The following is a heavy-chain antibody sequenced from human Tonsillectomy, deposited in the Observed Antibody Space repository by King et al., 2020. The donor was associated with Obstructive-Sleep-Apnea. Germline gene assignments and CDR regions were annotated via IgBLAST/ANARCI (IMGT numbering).Heavy chain of an antibody. Sequence: VQLVESGGGVVQPGGSLRLSCAASGFTFSSYGMHWVHQAPGKGLEWVTFIRYDGSNKYYVESVKGRFSISRDNSKNTLYLQMNSLKAEDTAVYYCAKGGTRIEESALDYWGQGTLVTVSS. CDR2: IRYDGSNK. CDR1: GFTFSSYG. CDR3: AKGGTRIEESALDY. J-gene: IGHJ4*02. V-gene: IGHV3-30*02. D-gene: IGHD1-1*01.